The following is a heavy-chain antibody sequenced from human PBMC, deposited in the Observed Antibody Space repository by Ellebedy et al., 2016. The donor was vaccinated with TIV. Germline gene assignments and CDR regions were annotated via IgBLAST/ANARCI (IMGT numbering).Heavy chain of an antibody. V-gene: IGHV3-23*01. CDR2: IGGTGST. J-gene: IGHJ4*02. Sequence: PGGSLRLSCAASGFTFSSYTMSWVRQAPGKGLEWVSSIGGTGSTFYVDSVKGRFAISRDNTKNTLFLQMNSLIDEDTAVYYCAKGDGIPSFDYWGQGTLVTVSS. CDR1: GFTFSSYT. D-gene: IGHD1-26*01. CDR3: AKGDGIPSFDY.